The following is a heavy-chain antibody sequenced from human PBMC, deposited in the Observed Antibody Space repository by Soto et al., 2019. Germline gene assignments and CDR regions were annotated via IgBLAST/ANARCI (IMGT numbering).Heavy chain of an antibody. D-gene: IGHD6-19*01. Sequence: QITLKESGPTVVKPTQTLTLTCSLSGFSLNTGGVGVGWIRQPPGKALEWLAVIYWDDDKSWNPSLRDRHTINRASSDDQMVLTVTTMDPVDTGTYYCARRRGGFGGGWTTPYFDYWGQGTLVTVSS. CDR3: ARRRGGFGGGWTTPYFDY. J-gene: IGHJ4*02. V-gene: IGHV2-5*02. CDR1: GFSLNTGGVG. CDR2: IYWDDDK.